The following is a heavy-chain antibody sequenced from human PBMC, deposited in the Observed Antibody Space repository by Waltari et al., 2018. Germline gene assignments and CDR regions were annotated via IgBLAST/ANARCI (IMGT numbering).Heavy chain of an antibody. J-gene: IGHJ4*02. V-gene: IGHV3-7*01. CDR2: IKQDGSEN. D-gene: IGHD6-19*01. CDR3: ARPYASGWYINFDY. CDR1: GFTFSSYW. Sequence: EVQLVESGGGLVQPGGSLRLSCAASGFTFSSYWMSWVRQAPGEGLEWVANIKQDGSENYDVDSVKGRFTFSRDNAKNSLYLQMNSLRAEDTAVYYCARPYASGWYINFDYWGQGTLVTVSS.